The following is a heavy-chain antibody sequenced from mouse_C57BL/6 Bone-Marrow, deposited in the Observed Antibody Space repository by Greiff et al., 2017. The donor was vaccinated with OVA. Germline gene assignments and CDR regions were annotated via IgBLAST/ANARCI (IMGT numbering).Heavy chain of an antibody. D-gene: IGHD2-10*02. V-gene: IGHV5-4*01. CDR1: GFTFSSYA. CDR2: ISDGGSYT. J-gene: IGHJ3*01. Sequence: EVMLVESGGGLVKPGGSLKLSCAASGFTFSSYAMSWVRQTPEKRLEWVATISDGGSYTYYPDNVKGRFTISRDNAKNNLYLQMSHLKSEDTAMYYCARESIPFAYWGQGTLVTVSA. CDR3: ARESIPFAY.